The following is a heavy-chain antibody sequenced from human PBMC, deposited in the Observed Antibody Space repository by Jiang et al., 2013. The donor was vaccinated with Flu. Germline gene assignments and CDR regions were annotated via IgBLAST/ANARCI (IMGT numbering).Heavy chain of an antibody. D-gene: IGHD3-22*01. CDR1: GGPISSSSYY. V-gene: IGHV4-39*01. J-gene: IGHJ4*02. Sequence: PGLVKPSETLSLTCTVSGGPISSSSYYWGWIRQPPGKGLEWIGSIYYSGSAYYNPSLKSRVTISVDTSKNQFSLKLSSVTAADTAVYYCARQLRGFDTYYYDSSGSYWGQGTLVTVSS. CDR3: ARQLRGFDTYYYDSSGSY. CDR2: IYYSGSA.